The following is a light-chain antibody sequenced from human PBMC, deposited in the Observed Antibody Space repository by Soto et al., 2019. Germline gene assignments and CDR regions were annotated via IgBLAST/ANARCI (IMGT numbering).Light chain of an antibody. V-gene: IGKV3-20*01. CDR3: QRGT. CDR1: QSVSRSD. CDR2: GAS. J-gene: IGKJ1*01. Sequence: EIVLTQSPGTLALSPGEIATLSCRASQSVSRSDLARYQQKPGQAPRLLTLGASRRATGIPDRFSGSGSGTDFTLTISGLEPEDFAVDYCQRGTFGQGTKVEIK.